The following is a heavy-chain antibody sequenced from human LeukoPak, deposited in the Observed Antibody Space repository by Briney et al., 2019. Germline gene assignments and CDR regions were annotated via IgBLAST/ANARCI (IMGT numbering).Heavy chain of an antibody. Sequence: GGSLRLSCAASGFTFSSYSMNWVRQAPGKGLEWVSYISSSSTIYYADSVKGRFTISRDNAKNSLYLQMNSLRDEDTAVYYCAREDPYSSGWSFDYWGRGTLVTVSS. CDR2: ISSSSTI. CDR3: AREDPYSSGWSFDY. D-gene: IGHD6-19*01. CDR1: GFTFSSYS. V-gene: IGHV3-48*02. J-gene: IGHJ4*02.